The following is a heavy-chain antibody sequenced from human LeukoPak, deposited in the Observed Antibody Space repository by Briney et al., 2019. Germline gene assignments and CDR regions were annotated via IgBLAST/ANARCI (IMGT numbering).Heavy chain of an antibody. CDR2: IYPGDSDT. D-gene: IGHD4-23*01. Sequence: GESLKISCKGSGYSFTSYWSGGVGQMPGKGLEWRGIIYPGDSDTRSSPSFQGQVTISAAKSISTSYLQWTSLEASDTPMYYCARQGYGGNSGNLDYWGQGTLVTVSS. V-gene: IGHV5-51*01. CDR3: ARQGYGGNSGNLDY. CDR1: GYSFTSYW. J-gene: IGHJ4*02.